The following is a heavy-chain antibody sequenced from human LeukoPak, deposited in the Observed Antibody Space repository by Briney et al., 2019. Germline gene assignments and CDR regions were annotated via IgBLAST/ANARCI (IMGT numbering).Heavy chain of an antibody. J-gene: IGHJ4*02. V-gene: IGHV3-23*01. Sequence: GGSLTLSCAASGFTFSSSAMSWVRQAPGKGLEWVSSISGSGSGGSTYYADSVKGRFTISRDNSKNTLYLQMNSLRAEDTAVYYCAKSGYSRFDYWGQGTLVTVSS. CDR2: ISGSGSGGST. D-gene: IGHD5-24*01. CDR3: AKSGYSRFDY. CDR1: GFTFSSSA.